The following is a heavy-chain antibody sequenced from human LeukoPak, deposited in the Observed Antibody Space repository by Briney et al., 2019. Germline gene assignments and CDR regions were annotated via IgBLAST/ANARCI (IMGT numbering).Heavy chain of an antibody. CDR3: ARHGDYCFDL. CDR2: IRNDGLTQ. V-gene: IGHV3-7*01. CDR1: GFTFSSRW. J-gene: IGHJ4*02. Sequence: PGGSLELSCAASGFTFSSRWMGWVRQAPGKGLEWVANIRNDGLTQYYLDSVKGRFTTSRDNAKDSLSLQMNSLRAEDTAVYFCARHGDYCFDLWGQGTLVTVSS. D-gene: IGHD4-17*01.